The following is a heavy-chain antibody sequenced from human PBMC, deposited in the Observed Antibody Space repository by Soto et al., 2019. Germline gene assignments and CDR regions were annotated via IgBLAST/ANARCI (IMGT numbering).Heavy chain of an antibody. D-gene: IGHD6-19*01. CDR2: IWYDGSNK. V-gene: IGHV3-33*01. CDR1: GFTFSSYD. CDR3: ARESRGSGWYHWFDP. J-gene: IGHJ5*02. Sequence: GGSLRLSCAASGFTFSSYDMHWVRQAPGKGLEWVAVIWYDGSNKYYADSVKGRFTTSRDNSKNTLYLQMNSLRAEDTAVYYCARESRGSGWYHWFDPWGQGTLVTVSS.